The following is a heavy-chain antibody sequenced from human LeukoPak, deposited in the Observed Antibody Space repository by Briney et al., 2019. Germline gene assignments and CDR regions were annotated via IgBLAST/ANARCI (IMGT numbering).Heavy chain of an antibody. Sequence: PGGSLRLSCAASGFSFSIYYMHWVRQAPGKGLVWVSRTNSDGTATVYADSVRGRFTISRDNAKNTLYLQMNSLRAEDTAVYYCVLYGLGSPHWGQGTLVTVSS. V-gene: IGHV3-74*01. CDR1: GFSFSIYY. D-gene: IGHD3-10*01. CDR3: VLYGLGSPH. CDR2: TNSDGTAT. J-gene: IGHJ4*02.